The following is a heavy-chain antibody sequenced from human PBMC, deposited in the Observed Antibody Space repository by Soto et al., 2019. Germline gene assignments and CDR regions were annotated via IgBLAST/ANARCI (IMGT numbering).Heavy chain of an antibody. Sequence: GASVKVSCKASGYTFTSYDINWVRQATGQGLEWMGWMNPNSGNTGYAQKFQGRVTMTRNTSISTAYMELSSLRSEDTAVYYCARGQGDYGSGKFLSYVWGKGTTVTVSS. V-gene: IGHV1-8*01. CDR2: MNPNSGNT. D-gene: IGHD3-10*01. CDR3: ARGQGDYGSGKFLSYV. J-gene: IGHJ6*04. CDR1: GYTFTSYD.